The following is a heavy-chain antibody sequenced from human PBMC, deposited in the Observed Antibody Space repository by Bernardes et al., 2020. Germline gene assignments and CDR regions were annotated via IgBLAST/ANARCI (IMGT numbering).Heavy chain of an antibody. J-gene: IGHJ4*02. Sequence: GGSLRLSCAASGFTFSSYSMNWVRQAPGKGLEWVSYISSTSSTIYYADSVKGRFTISRDNAKNSLYLQMNSLRDEDTAVYYCARGLYYDSSGYYRNRLSYTDYWGQGTLVTVSS. D-gene: IGHD3-22*01. CDR3: ARGLYYDSSGYYRNRLSYTDY. CDR2: ISSTSSTI. CDR1: GFTFSSYS. V-gene: IGHV3-48*02.